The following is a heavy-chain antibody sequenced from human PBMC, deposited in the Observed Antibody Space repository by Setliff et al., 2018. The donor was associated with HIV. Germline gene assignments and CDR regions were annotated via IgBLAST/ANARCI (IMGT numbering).Heavy chain of an antibody. D-gene: IGHD3-3*01. CDR3: ARGYLDYNFWDEVLGNWFDP. Sequence: ASVKVSCKASGYTFTNYDIKWVRQAPGQVLEWMGWMNPNSGNTGYAQKFQGRVTMTRNTSIRTAYMELSSLRSEDTAVYYCARGYLDYNFWDEVLGNWFDPWGQGTLVTVSS. CDR1: GYTFTNYD. CDR2: MNPNSGNT. J-gene: IGHJ5*02. V-gene: IGHV1-8*02.